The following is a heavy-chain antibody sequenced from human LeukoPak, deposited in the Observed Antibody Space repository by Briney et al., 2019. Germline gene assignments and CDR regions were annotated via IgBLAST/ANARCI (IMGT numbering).Heavy chain of an antibody. D-gene: IGHD1-26*01. Sequence: PSETLSLTCTVSGGSISSYFWSWIRQPPGKGLEWIGYIYYSGSTNYNPSLKSRVTISVDTSKNQFSLKLSSVTAADTAVYYCARDRGELTDYWGQGTLVTVSS. CDR2: IYYSGST. CDR3: ARDRGELTDY. J-gene: IGHJ4*02. CDR1: GGSISSYF. V-gene: IGHV4-59*01.